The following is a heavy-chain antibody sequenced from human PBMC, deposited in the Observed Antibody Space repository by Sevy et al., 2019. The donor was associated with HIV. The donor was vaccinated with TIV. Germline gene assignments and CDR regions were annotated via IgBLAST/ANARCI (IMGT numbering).Heavy chain of an antibody. CDR2: ISYDESNK. CDR1: GFTFSNYG. Sequence: GGSLRLSCAASGFTFSNYGMHWVRQAPGKGLEWVALISYDESNKYYADSVKGRFTISRDNSKNTLYLQMNSLRTEDTAGYYCARGETTMVMDMWGQGTLVTVSS. CDR3: ARGETTMVMDM. J-gene: IGHJ4*02. V-gene: IGHV3-30*03. D-gene: IGHD4-17*01.